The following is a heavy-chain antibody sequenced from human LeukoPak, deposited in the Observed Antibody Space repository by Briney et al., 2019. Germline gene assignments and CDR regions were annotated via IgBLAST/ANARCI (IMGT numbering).Heavy chain of an antibody. Sequence: GGSLRLSCAASGFXFSSYRMNWVRQAPGKGLEWVSSISSSSSYIYYADSVKGRFTISRDNAKNSLYLQMNSLRAEDTAVYYCARFSGTAFDYWGQGTLVAVSS. CDR3: ARFSGTAFDY. CDR1: GFXFSSYR. V-gene: IGHV3-21*01. CDR2: ISSSSSYI. J-gene: IGHJ4*02. D-gene: IGHD3-10*01.